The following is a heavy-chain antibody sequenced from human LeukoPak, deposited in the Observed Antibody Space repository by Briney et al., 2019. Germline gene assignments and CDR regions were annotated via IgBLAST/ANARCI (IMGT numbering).Heavy chain of an antibody. Sequence: SETLSLTCTVSGYSISSGTYYWTWIRQPAGKGLEWIGRISTSGSTNYNPSLKSRVTISLDTSKNQFSLKLSSVTAADTAVYYCAREAGTGPDYWGQGTLVTVSS. V-gene: IGHV4-61*02. CDR1: GYSISSGTYY. CDR2: ISTSGST. CDR3: AREAGTGPDY. J-gene: IGHJ4*02. D-gene: IGHD6-13*01.